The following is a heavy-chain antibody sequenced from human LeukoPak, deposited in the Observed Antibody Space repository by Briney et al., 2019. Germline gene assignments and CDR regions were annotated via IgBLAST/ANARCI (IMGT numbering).Heavy chain of an antibody. D-gene: IGHD3-9*01. CDR2: ITSSSSYT. V-gene: IGHV3-21*01. CDR3: ARVADGLRHYYYYMDV. J-gene: IGHJ6*03. Sequence: GGSLRLSCATPGITFSNYNMNWVRQAPGKGLEWISSITSSSSYTFYADSVKGRFTISRDNAKNSLYLQMNSLRAEDTAVYYCARVADGLRHYYYYMDVWGKGTTVTVSS. CDR1: GITFSNYN.